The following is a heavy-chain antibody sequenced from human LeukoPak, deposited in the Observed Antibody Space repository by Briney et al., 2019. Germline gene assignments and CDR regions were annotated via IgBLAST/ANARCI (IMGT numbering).Heavy chain of an antibody. Sequence: PGGSLRLSRAASGFTFSSYSINWVRQAPGKGLEGGSYSGGSSSSLYYADSLKGRFTISRDNAKNSLYLQMNSLRAEDTAVYYCAREIDECFDYWGQGTLVTVSS. CDR3: AREIDECFDY. CDR2: SGGSSSSL. V-gene: IGHV3-21*01. D-gene: IGHD3-3*01. CDR1: GFTFSSYS. J-gene: IGHJ4*02.